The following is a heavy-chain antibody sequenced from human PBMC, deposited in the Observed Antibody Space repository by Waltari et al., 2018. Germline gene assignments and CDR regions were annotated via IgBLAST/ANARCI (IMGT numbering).Heavy chain of an antibody. CDR3: AKAGRIFGVVSLGHHFDY. CDR1: GFTFSSYA. D-gene: IGHD3-3*01. J-gene: IGHJ4*02. V-gene: IGHV3-23*01. Sequence: EVQLLESGGGLVQPGGSLRLSCAASGFTFSSYAMSWVRQAPGKGLDWVSAISGSGGSTYYADSVKGRFTISRDNSKNTLHLQMNSLRAEDTAVYYCAKAGRIFGVVSLGHHFDYWGQGTLVTVSS. CDR2: ISGSGGST.